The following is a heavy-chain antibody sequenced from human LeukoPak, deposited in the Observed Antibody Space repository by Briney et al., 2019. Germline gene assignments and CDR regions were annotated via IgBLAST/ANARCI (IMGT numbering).Heavy chain of an antibody. CDR2: INHRGST. V-gene: IGHV4-34*01. Sequence: SETLSLTCTVSGGSMSGYYWSWIRQSPRKGLEWIGEINHRGSTNYNPSLKRRVNISRDTSKNQFSLKLSSVTAADTAVYYCAKSLYGSGSYYNWFDPWGQGTLVTVSS. J-gene: IGHJ5*02. CDR1: GGSMSGYY. D-gene: IGHD3-10*01. CDR3: AKSLYGSGSYYNWFDP.